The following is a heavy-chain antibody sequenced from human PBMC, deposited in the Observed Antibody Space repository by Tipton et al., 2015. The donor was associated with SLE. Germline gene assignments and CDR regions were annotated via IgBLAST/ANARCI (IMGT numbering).Heavy chain of an antibody. CDR3: ARHLRTGYSYGNDAFDI. CDR1: GYSFTSYW. D-gene: IGHD5-18*01. Sequence: QLVQSGAEVKKPGESLKISCKGSGYSFTSYWIAWVRQMPGKGLEWMGMGIIYPDDSDTRCSPSLQGQVTISADKSISTAYLQWSSLKASDTAMYYCARHLRTGYSYGNDAFDIWGQGTMVTVSS. CDR2: IYPDDSDT. V-gene: IGHV5-51*01. J-gene: IGHJ3*02.